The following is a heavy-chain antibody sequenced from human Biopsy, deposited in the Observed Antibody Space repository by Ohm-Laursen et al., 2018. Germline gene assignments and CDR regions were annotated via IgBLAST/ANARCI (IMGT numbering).Heavy chain of an antibody. V-gene: IGHV4-59*08. J-gene: IGHJ3*01. D-gene: IGHD3-3*01. CDR3: ARLGNFWNAEDGLDL. CDR2: VYYSGST. CDR1: GGSISSYY. Sequence: SQTLSLTCTASGGSISSYYWTWIRQPPGKGLEWIGDVYYSGSTNRNPSLKSRVTILVDTSKNQFSLNLRSVTAADTAVYSCARLGNFWNAEDGLDLWGLETMVTVSS.